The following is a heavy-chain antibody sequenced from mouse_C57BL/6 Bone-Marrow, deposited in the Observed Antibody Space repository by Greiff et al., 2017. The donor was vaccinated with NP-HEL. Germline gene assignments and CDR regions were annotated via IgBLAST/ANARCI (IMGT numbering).Heavy chain of an antibody. CDR2: IDPSDSYT. Sequence: LQQPGTSVKLSCKASGYTFTSYWMHWVKQRPGQGLEWIGVIDPSDSYTNYNQKFKGKATLTVDTSSSTAYMQLSSLTSEDSAVYYCARQGGSSQYYFDYWGQGTTLTVSS. CDR1: GYTFTSYW. V-gene: IGHV1-59*01. J-gene: IGHJ2*01. CDR3: ARQGGSSQYYFDY. D-gene: IGHD1-1*01.